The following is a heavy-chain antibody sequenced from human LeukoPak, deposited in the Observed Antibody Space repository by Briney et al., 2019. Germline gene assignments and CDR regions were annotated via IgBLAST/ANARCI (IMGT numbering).Heavy chain of an antibody. CDR3: ARGPPLPGFSYYCMDV. V-gene: IGHV3-48*01. Sequence: GGSLRLSCAASGFTFSSYSMNWVRQAPGKGLEWVSYISSSSTIYYADSVKGRFTISRDNAKNSLYLQMNSLRAEDRAVYHCARGPPLPGFSYYCMDVWGKGTTVTVSS. CDR2: ISSSSTI. D-gene: IGHD6-25*01. J-gene: IGHJ6*03. CDR1: GFTFSSYS.